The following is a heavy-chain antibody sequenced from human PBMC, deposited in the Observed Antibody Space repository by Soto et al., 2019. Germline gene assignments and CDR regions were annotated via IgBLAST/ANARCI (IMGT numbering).Heavy chain of an antibody. CDR1: GFTVSSNY. CDR2: ISSSSSTI. Sequence: PGGSLRLCCAASGFTVSSNYMTWVRQAPVKGLEWVSYISSSSSTIFYSDSVKGRFTISRDNAKNSLYLQMNSLRDEDTAVYYCARESRFLEWLSLNWFDPWGQGTLVTVSS. J-gene: IGHJ5*02. CDR3: ARESRFLEWLSLNWFDP. D-gene: IGHD3-3*01. V-gene: IGHV3-48*02.